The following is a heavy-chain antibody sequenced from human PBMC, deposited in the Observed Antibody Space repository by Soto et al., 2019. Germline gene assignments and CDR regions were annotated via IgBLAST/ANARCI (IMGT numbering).Heavy chain of an antibody. J-gene: IGHJ5*02. CDR2: ISSSSSYI. V-gene: IGHV3-21*01. Sequence: PGGSLRLSCAASGFTFSSYSMNWVRQAPGKGLEWVSSISSSSSYIYYADSVKGRFTISRDNAKNSLYLQMNSLRAEDTAVYYCARDGLRYCSSTSCSGWFDPWGQGTLVTVSS. D-gene: IGHD2-2*01. CDR3: ARDGLRYCSSTSCSGWFDP. CDR1: GFTFSSYS.